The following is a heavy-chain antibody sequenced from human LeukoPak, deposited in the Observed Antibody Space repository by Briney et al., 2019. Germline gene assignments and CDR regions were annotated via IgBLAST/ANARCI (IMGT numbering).Heavy chain of an antibody. D-gene: IGHD2-8*01. CDR2: IYSGGST. Sequence: PGGSLRLSCAASGFTVSSNYMSWVRQAPGKGLEWVSVIYSGGSTYYADSVKGRFTISRDNSKDTVYLQINSLRAEDTAVYHCARDHNWLEYCSNGVCQDSFDIWGQGTMVTVSS. J-gene: IGHJ3*02. CDR1: GFTVSSNY. CDR3: ARDHNWLEYCSNGVCQDSFDI. V-gene: IGHV3-66*01.